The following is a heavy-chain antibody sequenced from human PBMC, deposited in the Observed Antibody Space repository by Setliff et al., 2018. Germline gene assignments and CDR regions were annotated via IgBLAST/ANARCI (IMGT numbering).Heavy chain of an antibody. D-gene: IGHD1-1*01. V-gene: IGHV4-39*01. CDR3: ARTGTYRYFDY. J-gene: IGHJ4*02. CDR2: IYHGGDT. CDR1: GGSINSGVYY. Sequence: SETLSLTCTVSGGSINSGVYYWGWIRQPPGKGLEWIGRIYHGGDTYYNASPKSRLTISVDTSKNQFPLKLRSVTAADTAVYYCARTGTYRYFDYWGQGALVTV.